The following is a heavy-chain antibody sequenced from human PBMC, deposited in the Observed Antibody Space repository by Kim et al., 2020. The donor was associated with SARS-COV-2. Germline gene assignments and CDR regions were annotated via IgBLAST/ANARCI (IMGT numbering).Heavy chain of an antibody. CDR3: ARERIDWLFPAWGLDY. CDR1: GYTFTGYY. J-gene: IGHJ4*02. Sequence: ASVKVSCKASGYTFTGYYMHWVRQAPGQGLEWMGWINPNSGGTNYAQKFQGRVTMTRDTSISTAYMELSRLRSDDTAVYYCARERIDWLFPAWGLDYWGQGTLVTVSS. CDR2: INPNSGGT. D-gene: IGHD3-9*01. V-gene: IGHV1-2*02.